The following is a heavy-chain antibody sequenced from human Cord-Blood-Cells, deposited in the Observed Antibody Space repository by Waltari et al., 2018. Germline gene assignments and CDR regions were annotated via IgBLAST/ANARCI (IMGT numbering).Heavy chain of an antibody. D-gene: IGHD1-26*01. Sequence: QVQLVQSGAEVKKPGASVKVSCKASGYTFTSYGISWVRQAPGQGLEVMGWISAYNGNTNYSQNLQGIVTMTTDTSTSTAYMELMSLRSDDTAVYYCARVVVGATTSIWFDPWGQGTLVTVSS. V-gene: IGHV1-18*01. CDR3: ARVVVGATTSIWFDP. CDR1: GYTFTSYG. J-gene: IGHJ5*02. CDR2: ISAYNGNT.